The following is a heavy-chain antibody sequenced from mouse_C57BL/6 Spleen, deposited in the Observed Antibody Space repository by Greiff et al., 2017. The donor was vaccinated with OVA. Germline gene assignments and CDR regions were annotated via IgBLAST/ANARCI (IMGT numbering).Heavy chain of an antibody. D-gene: IGHD1-1*01. V-gene: IGHV1-62-2*01. CDR3: ARHEEEVLLRSYYFDY. Sequence: QVQLQQSGAELVKPGASVKLSCKASGYTFTEYTIHWVKQRSGQGLEWIGWFYPGSGSIKYNEKFKDKATLTADKSSSTVYMELSRLTSEDSAVYFCARHEEEVLLRSYYFDYWGQGTTLTVSS. J-gene: IGHJ2*01. CDR2: FYPGSGSI. CDR1: GYTFTEYT.